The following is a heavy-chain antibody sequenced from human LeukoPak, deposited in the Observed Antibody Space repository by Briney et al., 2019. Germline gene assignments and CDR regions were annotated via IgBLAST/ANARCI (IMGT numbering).Heavy chain of an antibody. CDR3: ARDRPAEKILVFFGGPTSGLGASDI. CDR2: INHSGST. Sequence: SETLSLTCSVSGASITSYDWSWLRQTPGKGLEWIGYINHSGSTKYNPSLENRVSMSVDTAKNQFSLRLSSVTAADTAMYYCARDRPAEKILVFFGGPTSGLGASDIWGQGTMVTVSS. D-gene: IGHD3-10*01. J-gene: IGHJ3*02. V-gene: IGHV4-59*01. CDR1: GASITSYD.